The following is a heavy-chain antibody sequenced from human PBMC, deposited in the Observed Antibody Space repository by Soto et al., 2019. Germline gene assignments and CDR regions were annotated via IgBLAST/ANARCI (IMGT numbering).Heavy chain of an antibody. CDR3: ARDGYFDY. V-gene: IGHV1-18*04. J-gene: IGHJ4*02. CDR2: ISPHNGNT. Sequence: QVQLVQSGAEVKKPGASVKVSCKASGYSPYNYGIAWVRQAPGQELEWMGWISPHNGNTYYAEKVQGRVTMTTETSTSTAYMELRSLTSDDTAMYYCARDGYFDYWGQGTLVTVSS. CDR1: GYSPYNYG.